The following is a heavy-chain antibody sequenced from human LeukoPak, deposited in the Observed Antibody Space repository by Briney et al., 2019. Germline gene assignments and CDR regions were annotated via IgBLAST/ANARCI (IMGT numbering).Heavy chain of an antibody. CDR2: FSGGGDS. CDR1: GFTSGIYA. CDR3: GKEVERHFDLKY. Sequence: QPGGSPRLSCAASGFTSGIYAVSWVRQAPGKGLEWVSAFSGGGDSYYADSVKGRFTISRDNSKKILYLQMNSLRAEDTAVYYCGKEVERHFDLKYWGQGTLVTVSS. J-gene: IGHJ4*02. V-gene: IGHV3-23*01.